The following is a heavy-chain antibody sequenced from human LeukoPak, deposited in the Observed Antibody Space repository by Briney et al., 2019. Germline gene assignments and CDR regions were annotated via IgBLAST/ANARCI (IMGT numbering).Heavy chain of an antibody. J-gene: IGHJ4*02. V-gene: IGHV3-23*01. CDR1: GFTFSSYT. Sequence: GGSLRLSCAASGFTFSSYTMSWVRQAPGKGLEWVSTITTSDGNTYYADSVKGRFTVSRDNSKNTLYLQMNSLRAEDTAVYFCAKDLDSSWYYFDYWGQGTLVTVSS. CDR2: ITTSDGNT. D-gene: IGHD6-13*01. CDR3: AKDLDSSWYYFDY.